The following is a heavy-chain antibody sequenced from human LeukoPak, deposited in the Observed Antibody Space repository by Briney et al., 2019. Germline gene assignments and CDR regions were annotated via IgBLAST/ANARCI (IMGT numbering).Heavy chain of an antibody. V-gene: IGHV3-48*01. CDR1: GFTFSSYS. Sequence: GGSLRLSCAASGFTFSSYSMNWVRQAPGKGLEWVSYISSSSSTIYYADSVKGRFTISRDNAKNSLYLQMNSLRAEDTAVYYCARDGGGDFWSGYRMDVWGKGTTVTVSS. CDR3: ARDGGGDFWSGYRMDV. CDR2: ISSSSSTI. D-gene: IGHD3-3*01. J-gene: IGHJ6*04.